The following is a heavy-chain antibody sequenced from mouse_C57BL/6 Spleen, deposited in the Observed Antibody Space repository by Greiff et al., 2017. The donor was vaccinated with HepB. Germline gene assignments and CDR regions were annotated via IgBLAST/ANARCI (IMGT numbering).Heavy chain of an antibody. Sequence: DVQLQESGPGLVKPSQSLSLTCSVTGYSITSGYYWNWIRQFPGNKLEWRGYISYDGSNNYNPSLKNRISITRDTSKNQFFLKLNAVTTEDTATYYCASGIGYDYDGAMDYWGQGTSVTVSS. CDR2: ISYDGSN. V-gene: IGHV3-6*01. CDR1: GYSITSGYY. D-gene: IGHD2-4*01. J-gene: IGHJ4*01. CDR3: ASGIGYDYDGAMDY.